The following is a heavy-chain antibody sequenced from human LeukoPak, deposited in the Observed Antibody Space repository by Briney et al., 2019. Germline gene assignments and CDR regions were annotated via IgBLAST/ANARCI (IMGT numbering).Heavy chain of an antibody. Sequence: SETLSLTCTVSGGSISSSSYYWGWIRQPPGKGLEWIGYIYYFGSTDYDPSLKSRVTISVDTSKNQFSLSLRSVTAADTAVYYCAKLGSPRAYWGQGILVRVSS. CDR3: AKLGSPRAY. J-gene: IGHJ4*02. D-gene: IGHD7-27*01. CDR1: GGSISSSSYY. V-gene: IGHV4-61*05. CDR2: IYYFGST.